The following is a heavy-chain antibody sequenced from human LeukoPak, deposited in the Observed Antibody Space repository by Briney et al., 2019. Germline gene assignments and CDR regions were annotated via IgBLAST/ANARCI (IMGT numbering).Heavy chain of an antibody. CDR1: GYSFTSYW. CDR2: IYPGDSDT. J-gene: IGHJ4*02. V-gene: IGHV5-51*01. CDR3: ARHQIVGATRSPFDY. Sequence: KHGESLKISCKGSGYSFTSYWIGWVRQMPGKGLEWMGIIYPGDSDTRYSPSFQGQVTISADKSISTAYLQWSSLKASDTAMYYCARHQIVGATRSPFDYWGQGTLVTVSS. D-gene: IGHD1-26*01.